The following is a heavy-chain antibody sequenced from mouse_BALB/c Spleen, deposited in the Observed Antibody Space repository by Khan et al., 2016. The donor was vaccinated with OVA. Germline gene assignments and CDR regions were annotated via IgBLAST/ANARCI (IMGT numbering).Heavy chain of an antibody. CDR2: ISGDSTTI. CDR3: AKSYYYGYYFDY. V-gene: IGHV5-17*02. CDR1: GFTFSSYG. D-gene: IGHD1-1*01. J-gene: IGHJ2*01. Sequence: EVQLVESGGGLVQPGGSRKLSCTASGFTFSSYGMHWVRQAPEKGLEWVAYISGDSTTIYYADTVKGRFTISRDNPKNTLFLQMTSLTSEDSALYYCAKSYYYGYYFDYWGPGTTLTVSS.